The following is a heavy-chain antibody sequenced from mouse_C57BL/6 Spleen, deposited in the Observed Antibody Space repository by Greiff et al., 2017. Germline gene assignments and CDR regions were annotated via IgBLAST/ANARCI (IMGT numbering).Heavy chain of an antibody. CDR1: GYSITSGYY. CDR2: ISYDGSN. V-gene: IGHV3-6*01. CDR3: ARGGAYGSSEGYFDV. J-gene: IGHJ1*03. Sequence: DVKLQESGPGLVKPSQSLSLTCSVTGYSITSGYYWNWIRQFPGNKLEWMGYISYDGSNNYNPSLKNRISITRDTSKNQFFLKLNSVTTEDTATYYCARGGAYGSSEGYFDVWGTGTTVTVSS. D-gene: IGHD1-1*01.